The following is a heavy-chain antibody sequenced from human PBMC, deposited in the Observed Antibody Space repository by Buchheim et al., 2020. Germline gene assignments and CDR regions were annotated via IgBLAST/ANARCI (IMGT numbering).Heavy chain of an antibody. CDR2: ITSSGDIG. CDR1: GFTFSSYE. D-gene: IGHD6-13*01. Sequence: EVQLVESGGGLVQPGGSLRLSCAASGFTFSSYEMNWVRQAPGKGLEWVSYITSSGDIGYYADSVKGRFTISRDNAKNSLYLQMNSLRAGDTAVYYCARDLGAAGQHFDYWGQGTL. V-gene: IGHV3-48*03. J-gene: IGHJ4*02. CDR3: ARDLGAAGQHFDY.